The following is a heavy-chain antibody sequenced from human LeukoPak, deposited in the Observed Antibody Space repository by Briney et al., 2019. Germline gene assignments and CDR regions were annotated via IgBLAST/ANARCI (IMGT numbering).Heavy chain of an antibody. D-gene: IGHD7-27*01. CDR3: AITNWGQKDDAFDI. V-gene: IGHV3-23*01. CDR1: GFTVSSNY. Sequence: GGSLRLSCADPGFTVSSNYMSWGRQAPGKGLEWVSAISGSGGSTYYADSVKGRFTISRDNSKNTLYLQMNSLRAEDTAVYYCAITNWGQKDDAFDIWGQGTMVTVSS. J-gene: IGHJ3*02. CDR2: ISGSGGST.